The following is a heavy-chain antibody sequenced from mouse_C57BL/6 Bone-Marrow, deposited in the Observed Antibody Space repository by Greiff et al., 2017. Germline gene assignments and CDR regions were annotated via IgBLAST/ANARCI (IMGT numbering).Heavy chain of an antibody. V-gene: IGHV2-5*01. D-gene: IGHD3-2*02. CDR2: IWRGGST. Sequence: VKLQESGPGLVQPSQSLSITCTVSGFSLTSYGVHWVRQSPGKGLEWLGVIWRGGSTDYNAAFMSRLSITKDNSKSQVFFKMNSLQADDTAIYYCAKGAAQALYAMDYWGQGTSVTVSS. CDR1: GFSLTSYG. J-gene: IGHJ4*01. CDR3: AKGAAQALYAMDY.